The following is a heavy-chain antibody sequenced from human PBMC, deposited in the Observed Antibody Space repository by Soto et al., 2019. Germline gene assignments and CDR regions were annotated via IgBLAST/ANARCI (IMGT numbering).Heavy chain of an antibody. CDR2: IYPVNSDT. V-gene: IGHV5-51*01. Sequence: EALNISGKNSGYTFTSHCNGCVLQLPGKCLEWMGIIYPVNSDTTYNPSFQGPVTISADKSISPAYLQWSRLQASDTAMYYCARHNYDSSGYYSWFAYWGQGTLVTVSS. CDR1: GYTFTSHC. J-gene: IGHJ4*02. D-gene: IGHD3-22*01. CDR3: ARHNYDSSGYYSWFAY.